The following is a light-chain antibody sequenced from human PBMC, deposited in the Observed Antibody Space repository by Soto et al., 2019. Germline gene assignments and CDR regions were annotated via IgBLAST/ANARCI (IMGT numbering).Light chain of an antibody. V-gene: IGKV1-5*01. J-gene: IGKJ1*01. CDR1: QSISSW. CDR3: QQYNTYSWT. Sequence: DIQMTQSPSTLSASVGYRFTITCRASQSISSWLAWYQHKPGKAPKLLIYDASSLESGVPSRFSGSESGTEFTLTISSLQPDDFATYYCQQYNTYSWTFGQGTTGDIK. CDR2: DAS.